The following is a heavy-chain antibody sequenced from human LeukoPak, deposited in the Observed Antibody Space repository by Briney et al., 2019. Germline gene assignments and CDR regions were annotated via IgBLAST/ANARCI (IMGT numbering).Heavy chain of an antibody. Sequence: GVSLRLSCEASGFAFSNHAMTWVRQAPGEDLQWVSTISDTGKTTFYRDSVRGRVTTSRDISNNALYLQMDGLRADDTAVYYCARGGAYDYGVLDAWGQGTLVTVSS. CDR2: ISDTGKTT. CDR1: GFAFSNHA. V-gene: IGHV3-23*01. D-gene: IGHD4/OR15-4a*01. J-gene: IGHJ5*02. CDR3: ARGGAYDYGVLDA.